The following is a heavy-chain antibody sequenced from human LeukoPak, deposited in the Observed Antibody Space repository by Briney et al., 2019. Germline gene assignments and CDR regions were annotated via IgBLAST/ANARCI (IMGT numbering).Heavy chain of an antibody. CDR2: IYHRGST. D-gene: IGHD5-12*01. J-gene: IGHJ4*02. CDR3: ARSGSGYLRYYFDY. Sequence: PSETLSLTCTVSGYSISNGYYWGWIRQPPGKGLEWVGSIYHRGSTYYNPSLRSRVTISLDRSKKKFSLKLTSVTAADTAVYYCARSGSGYLRYYFDYWGQGTLVTVSS. CDR1: GYSISNGYY. V-gene: IGHV4-38-2*02.